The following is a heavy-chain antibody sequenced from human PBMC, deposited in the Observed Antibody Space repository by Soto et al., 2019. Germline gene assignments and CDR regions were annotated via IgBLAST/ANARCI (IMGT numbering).Heavy chain of an antibody. CDR2: INPNSGGT. J-gene: IGHJ4*01. CDR1: GYTFTGYY. V-gene: IGHV1-2*02. D-gene: IGHD5-12*01. Sequence: GAAVKCSFNDSGYTFTGYYMHWVRQARGQGLECMGWINPNSGGTNYAQKFQGRVTMTRDTSISTAYMELSRLRSDDTAVYYCARDLEMATISFEYWGRGILVTVSS. CDR3: ARDLEMATISFEY.